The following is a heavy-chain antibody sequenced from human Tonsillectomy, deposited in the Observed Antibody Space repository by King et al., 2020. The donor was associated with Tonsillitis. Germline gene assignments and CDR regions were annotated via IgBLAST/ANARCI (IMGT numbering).Heavy chain of an antibody. V-gene: IGHV3-74*01. CDR2: INPDGSRT. CDR3: VRVATVTTPDY. D-gene: IGHD4-17*01. J-gene: IGHJ4*02. Sequence: VQLVESGGGLVQPGGSLRLSCVASGFTLSSYWMHWVRQVPGKGLVWVSRINPDGSRTDYADSVKGRFTMSGDNAKKKVDLQMNSLRAEDTAVYYCVRVATVTTPDYWGQGTLVTVSS. CDR1: GFTLSSYW.